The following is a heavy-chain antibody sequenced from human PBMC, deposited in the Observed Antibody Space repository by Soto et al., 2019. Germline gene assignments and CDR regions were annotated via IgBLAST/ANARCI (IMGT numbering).Heavy chain of an antibody. J-gene: IGHJ5*02. V-gene: IGHV3-23*01. CDR1: GFTFSSYA. Sequence: PGGSLRLSCAASGFTFSSYAMSWVRQAPGKGLEWVSAISGSGGSTYYADSVKGRFTISRDNSKNTLYLQMNSLRAEDTALYYCAKGRRGGPTDYNRFDPWGQGTLVTVSS. CDR3: AKGRRGGPTDYNRFDP. D-gene: IGHD3-3*01. CDR2: ISGSGGST.